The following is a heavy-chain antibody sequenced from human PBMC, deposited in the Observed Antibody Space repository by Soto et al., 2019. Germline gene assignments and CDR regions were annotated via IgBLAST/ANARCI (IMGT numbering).Heavy chain of an antibody. J-gene: IGHJ4*02. CDR2: IKSKTDGGTT. D-gene: IGHD6-13*01. CDR1: GFTFSNAW. V-gene: IGHV3-15*07. CDR3: TTGLVPTAY. Sequence: EVQLVESGGGLVKPGGSLRVSCEASGFTFSNAWMNWVRQAPGKGLEWVGRIKSKTDGGTTDYAAPVKGRFTISRDDAENTLYMQMNSLKIEDTAVYYCTTGLVPTAYWGQGTLVTVSS.